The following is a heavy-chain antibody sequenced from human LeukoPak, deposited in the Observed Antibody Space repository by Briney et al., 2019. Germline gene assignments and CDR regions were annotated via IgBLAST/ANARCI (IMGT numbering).Heavy chain of an antibody. CDR2: IYTSGST. CDR3: ARHGRHYYGSGSYRGWFDP. Sequence: PSETLSLTCTVSGGSISSYYWSWIRQPAGKGLEWIGRIYTSGSTNYNPSLKSRVTISVDTSKNQFSLKLSSVTAADTAVYYCARHGRHYYGSGSYRGWFDPWGQGTLVTVSS. J-gene: IGHJ5*02. CDR1: GGSISSYY. D-gene: IGHD3-10*01. V-gene: IGHV4-4*07.